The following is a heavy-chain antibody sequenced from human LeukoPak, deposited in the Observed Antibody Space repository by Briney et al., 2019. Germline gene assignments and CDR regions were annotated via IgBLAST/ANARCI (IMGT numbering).Heavy chain of an antibody. D-gene: IGHD3-10*01. CDR1: GFTVSSNY. Sequence: GGSLRLSCAASGFTVSSNYMSWVRQAPGKGLEWVSVIYSGGSTYYADSVKGRFTISRDNSKNTLYLQMNSLRAEDTAVYYCARSTGIYYGSGSYYNLAFDYWGQGTLVTVSS. J-gene: IGHJ4*02. CDR3: ARSTGIYYGSGSYYNLAFDY. V-gene: IGHV3-66*01. CDR2: IYSGGST.